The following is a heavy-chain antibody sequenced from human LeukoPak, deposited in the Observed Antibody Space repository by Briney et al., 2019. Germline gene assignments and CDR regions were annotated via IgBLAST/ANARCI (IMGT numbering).Heavy chain of an antibody. D-gene: IGHD5-18*01. J-gene: IGHJ3*02. V-gene: IGHV3-7*01. CDR2: IKGDGSAK. CDR1: GFTFSSYA. Sequence: GGSLRLSCAASGFTFSSYAMSWVRQAPGKGLEWVAFIKGDGSAKKYVGSVKGRFTISRDNAKNSLFLQMNSLRAEDTAVYYCARDRGWIQHDIWGQGTMVTVSS. CDR3: ARDRGWIQHDI.